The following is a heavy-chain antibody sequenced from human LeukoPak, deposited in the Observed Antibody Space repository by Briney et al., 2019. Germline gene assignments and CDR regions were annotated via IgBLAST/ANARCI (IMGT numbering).Heavy chain of an antibody. CDR3: ARLQMLRGITDAFDI. CDR1: GYSFTNNW. D-gene: IGHD3-10*01. CDR2: MDPSDSYT. Sequence: GESLKISCKGSGYSFTNNWISWVRQVPGKGLEWMGGMDPSDSYTNYSPSFQGHVTISADKSISTAYLQWNSLKASDTAMYYCARLQMLRGITDAFDIWGQGTMVTVSS. J-gene: IGHJ3*02. V-gene: IGHV5-10-1*01.